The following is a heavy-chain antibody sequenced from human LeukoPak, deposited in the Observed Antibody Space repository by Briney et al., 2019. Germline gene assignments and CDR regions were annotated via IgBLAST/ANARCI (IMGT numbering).Heavy chain of an antibody. Sequence: GGSLKLSCAASGFTFSGSAIHWVRQSSGRGLEWVGQIDKKDKGYATATAYAASVKGRFTISRDDSINTAYLQMKSLKTEDTALYYCTRDSGTHNWFDPWGQGTLVTVSS. CDR2: IDKKDKGYATAT. CDR1: GFTFSGSA. D-gene: IGHD1-26*01. J-gene: IGHJ5*02. V-gene: IGHV3-73*01. CDR3: TRDSGTHNWFDP.